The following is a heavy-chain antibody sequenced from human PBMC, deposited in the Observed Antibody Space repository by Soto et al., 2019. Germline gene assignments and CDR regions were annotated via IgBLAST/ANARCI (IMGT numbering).Heavy chain of an antibody. D-gene: IGHD4-17*01. V-gene: IGHV4-30-2*01. CDR1: GGSISSGGYS. CDR2: IYHSGYT. J-gene: IGHJ6*02. Sequence: QLQLQESGSGLVKPSQTLSLTCAVSGGSISSGGYSWSWIRQPPGKGLEWIGYIYHSGYTYYNPSLKSRVTISVGRSKNQFSLKLSSVAAADTAVYYCARAHYGECGYGREVWGRGSGVTVSS. CDR3: ARAHYGECGYGREV.